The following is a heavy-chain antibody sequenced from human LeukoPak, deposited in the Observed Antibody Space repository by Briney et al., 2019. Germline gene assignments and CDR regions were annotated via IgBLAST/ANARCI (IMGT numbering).Heavy chain of an antibody. V-gene: IGHV4-34*01. J-gene: IGHJ4*02. CDR1: GGSFSGYY. CDR3: ARGFGLYYNVDY. D-gene: IGHD1-26*01. CDR2: INRSGST. Sequence: SETLSLTCAVYGGSFSGYYWSWIRQPPGKGLEWIREINRSGSTNYNPSLKSRVTISVDTSKNQFSLKLSSVTAADTAVYYCARGFGLYYNVDYWGQGTLVTVSS.